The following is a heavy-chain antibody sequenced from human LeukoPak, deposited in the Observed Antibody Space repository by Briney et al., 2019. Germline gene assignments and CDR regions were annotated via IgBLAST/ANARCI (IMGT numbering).Heavy chain of an antibody. V-gene: IGHV3-33*01. CDR1: GFTFSSYR. Sequence: GGSLRLSCAASGFTFSSYRMHWVRPAPGKGLEGVAVLWYDGSNKYYADSVKGRFTISRDNSKSTLYLQMNSLRAEDTAVYYCARQGVVAAWLGGAPQYYFDYWGQGTLVTVSS. J-gene: IGHJ4*02. CDR3: ARQGVVAAWLGGAPQYYFDY. D-gene: IGHD2-15*01. CDR2: LWYDGSNK.